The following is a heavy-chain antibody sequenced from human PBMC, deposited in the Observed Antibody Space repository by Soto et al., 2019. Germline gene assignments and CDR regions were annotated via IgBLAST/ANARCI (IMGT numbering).Heavy chain of an antibody. CDR1: GYTFTSYA. V-gene: IGHV1-3*01. CDR2: INAGNGNT. Sequence: ASVKVSCKASGYTFTSYAMHWVRQAPGQRLEWMGWINAGNGNTKYSQKFQGRVTITRDTSASTAYMELSSLRSEDTAVYYCARWDSTVTSARGAIDIWGQGTMVTVSS. D-gene: IGHD4-17*01. CDR3: ARWDSTVTSARGAIDI. J-gene: IGHJ3*02.